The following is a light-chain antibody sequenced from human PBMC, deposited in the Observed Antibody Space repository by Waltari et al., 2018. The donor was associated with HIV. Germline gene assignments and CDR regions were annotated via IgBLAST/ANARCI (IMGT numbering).Light chain of an antibody. CDR2: GAS. Sequence: DIVLTQSPGTVSLSPGERATLSCRASQSVAGNYIAWYHQVPGQAPRPLISGASRRATGIPARFSGSGSGTDFTLTISGLEPEDFGVYYCQQYTTSPYTFGQGTNLEI. J-gene: IGKJ2*01. V-gene: IGKV3-20*01. CDR1: QSVAGNY. CDR3: QQYTTSPYT.